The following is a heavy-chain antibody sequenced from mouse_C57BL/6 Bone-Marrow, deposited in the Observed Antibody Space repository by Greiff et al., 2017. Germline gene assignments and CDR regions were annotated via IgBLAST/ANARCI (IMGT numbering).Heavy chain of an antibody. CDR1: GFTFSNYW. CDR2: IRLKSDNYAT. Sequence: EVQLQESGGGLVQPGGSMKLSCVASGFTFSNYWMNWVRQSPEKGLEWVAQIRLKSDNYATHYAESVKGRFTISRDDSKSSVYLQMNNLRAEDTGIYYCTGRVTTEAMDYWGQGTSVTVSS. J-gene: IGHJ4*01. CDR3: TGRVTTEAMDY. D-gene: IGHD2-2*01. V-gene: IGHV6-3*01.